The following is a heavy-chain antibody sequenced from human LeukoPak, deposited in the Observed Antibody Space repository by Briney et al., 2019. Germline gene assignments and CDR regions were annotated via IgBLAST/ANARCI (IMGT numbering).Heavy chain of an antibody. CDR2: ISSSGSTI. J-gene: IGHJ4*02. CDR1: GFTFSDYY. Sequence: PGGSLRLSCAASGFTFSDYYMSWIRQAPGKGLEWVSYISSSGSTIYYADSVKGRFTISRDNAKNSLYLQMNSLRAEDTALYHCARVYGPDSSSFFDYWGQGTLVTVSS. V-gene: IGHV3-11*01. CDR3: ARVYGPDSSSFFDY. D-gene: IGHD6-6*01.